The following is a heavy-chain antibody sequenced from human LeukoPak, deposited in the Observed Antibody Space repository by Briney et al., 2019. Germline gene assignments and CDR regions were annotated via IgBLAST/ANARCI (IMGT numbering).Heavy chain of an antibody. V-gene: IGHV4-39*01. CDR2: IYYSGNT. D-gene: IGHD2-15*01. J-gene: IGHJ3*01. Sequence: TSETLSLTCTVSGGSISSTRYYFDWIRQPPGKGLEWIGSIYYSGNTYYNLSLKSRVTISVDTSKNQFFLKLTSVTAADTTLYYCARRIDTYCSGGSCYPAGAFDVWGPGTMVTVSS. CDR3: ARRIDTYCSGGSCYPAGAFDV. CDR1: GGSISSTRYY.